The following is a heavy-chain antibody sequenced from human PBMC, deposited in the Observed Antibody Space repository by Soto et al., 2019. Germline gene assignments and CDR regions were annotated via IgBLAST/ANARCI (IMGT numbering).Heavy chain of an antibody. D-gene: IGHD1-26*01. V-gene: IGHV3-23*01. CDR3: ARNIVGSSSRYLDY. CDR2: LDESGTYT. Sequence: AESLRLSCADSGSTFRSYAMSWVRQTPGNLLEGDSTLDESGTYTYHADSVTGRLSISRHTPKNTLSLQMNGLRTERTTVDYCARNIVGSSSRYLDYWGQGTLVTVSS. CDR1: GSTFRSYA. J-gene: IGHJ4*02.